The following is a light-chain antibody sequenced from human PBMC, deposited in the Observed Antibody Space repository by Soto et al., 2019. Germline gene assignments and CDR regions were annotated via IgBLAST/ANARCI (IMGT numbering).Light chain of an antibody. V-gene: IGKV1-39*01. Sequence: DIQMTQSPSSLSASVGDRITITCRASHSIDNYLSWYQLKPGKAPRLLIYAASNLQRGVPSRFTGSGSGTDFTLTINNLQPDDFEVYYCQQCLSIHPKFGQGTKVDIX. CDR3: QQCLSIHPK. J-gene: IGKJ1*01. CDR2: AAS. CDR1: HSIDNY.